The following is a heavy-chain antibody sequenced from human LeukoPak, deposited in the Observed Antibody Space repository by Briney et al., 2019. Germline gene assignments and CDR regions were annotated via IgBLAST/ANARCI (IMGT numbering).Heavy chain of an antibody. CDR3: ARAGLDSGSYFTDY. CDR1: GFTFSSYS. V-gene: IGHV3-21*01. D-gene: IGHD1-26*01. Sequence: PGGSLRLSCAVSGFTFSSYSMNWVRQAPGKGLEWVSSISSSSRYIYYADSVEGRFTISRDNAKNSLYLQMNSLRAEDTAVYYCARAGLDSGSYFTDYWGQGTLVTVSS. J-gene: IGHJ4*02. CDR2: ISSSSRYI.